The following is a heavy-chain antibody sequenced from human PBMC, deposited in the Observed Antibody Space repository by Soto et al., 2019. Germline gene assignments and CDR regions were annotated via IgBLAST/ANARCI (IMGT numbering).Heavy chain of an antibody. CDR2: IKQDGSEK. D-gene: IGHD2-15*01. J-gene: IGHJ3*02. CDR3: ARERGYCSGGSCYSYAFDI. Sequence: EVQLVESGGGLVQPGGSLRLSCAASGFTFSSYWMSWVRQAPGKGLEWVANIKQDGSEKYYVDSVKGRFTISRDNAKNSLYLQMNSLRAEDTAVYYCARERGYCSGGSCYSYAFDIWGQGTMVTVS. V-gene: IGHV3-7*05. CDR1: GFTFSSYW.